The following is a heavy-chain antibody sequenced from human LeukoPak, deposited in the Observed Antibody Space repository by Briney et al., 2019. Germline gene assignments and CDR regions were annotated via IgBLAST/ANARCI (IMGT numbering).Heavy chain of an antibody. CDR1: GFAFNSYA. CDR3: ASDRFYFGV. CDR2: IKLDGTEK. J-gene: IGHJ4*02. D-gene: IGHD3-16*01. V-gene: IGHV3-7*05. Sequence: PGRSLRLSCAVSGFAFNSYAMHWVRQAPGKGLEWVANIKLDGTEKYYVDSVKGRFTISRDNAKNSLYLQMNSLRAEDTAVYYCASDRFYFGVWGQGTLVTVSS.